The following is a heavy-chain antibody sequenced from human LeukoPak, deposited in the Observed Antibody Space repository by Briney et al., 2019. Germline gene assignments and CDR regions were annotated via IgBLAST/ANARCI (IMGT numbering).Heavy chain of an antibody. CDR3: ARDRVATRPKPLISYYYMDV. CDR1: GFTFSSYW. D-gene: IGHD6-6*01. J-gene: IGHJ6*03. Sequence: GGSLRLSCAASGFTFSSYWMSWVRQAPGKGLEWVANIKQDGSEKYYVDSVKGRFTISRDNAKNSPYLQMNSLRAEDTAVYYCARDRVATRPKPLISYYYMDVWGKGTTVTVSS. V-gene: IGHV3-7*01. CDR2: IKQDGSEK.